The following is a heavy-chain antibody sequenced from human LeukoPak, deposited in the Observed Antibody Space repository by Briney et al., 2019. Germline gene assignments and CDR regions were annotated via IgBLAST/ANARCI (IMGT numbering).Heavy chain of an antibody. V-gene: IGHV4-59*01. J-gene: IGHJ3*02. Sequence: PSETLSLTCTVSGGSISSSYWSWIRQPPGKGLEWIGYIYYNGSTNYNPSLKSRVTISVDTSKNQFSLTLSSVTAADTAVYYCARDRTNSYGDAFDIWGQGTMVTVSS. CDR3: ARDRTNSYGDAFDI. D-gene: IGHD5-18*01. CDR2: IYYNGST. CDR1: GGSISSSY.